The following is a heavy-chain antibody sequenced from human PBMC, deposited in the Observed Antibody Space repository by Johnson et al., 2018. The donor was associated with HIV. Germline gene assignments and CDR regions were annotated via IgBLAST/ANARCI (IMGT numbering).Heavy chain of an antibody. CDR2: IRYDGSNK. Sequence: QVQLVESGGGVVQPGGSLRLSCAASGFTFSSYGMHWVRQAPGKGLEWVAFIRYDGSNKYYADSVTGRFTISRDNSKNTLYLQMNSLRAEDTAVYYCAKDKSGRYYDSSGYSLDDAFDIWGQGTMVTVSS. D-gene: IGHD3-22*01. CDR3: AKDKSGRYYDSSGYSLDDAFDI. CDR1: GFTFSSYG. V-gene: IGHV3-30*02. J-gene: IGHJ3*02.